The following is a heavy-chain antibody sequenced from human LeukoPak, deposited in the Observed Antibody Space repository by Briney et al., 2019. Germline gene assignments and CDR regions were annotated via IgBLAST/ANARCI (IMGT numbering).Heavy chain of an antibody. CDR1: GGTFISYA. D-gene: IGHD1-1*01. V-gene: IGHV1-69*13. Sequence: ASVKVSCKASGGTFISYAISWVRQAPGQGLEWMGGIIPIFGTANYAQKFQGRVTITADESTSTAYMELSSLRSEDTAVYYCARERREIYGMDVWGQGTTVTVSS. CDR2: IIPIFGTA. J-gene: IGHJ6*02. CDR3: ARERREIYGMDV.